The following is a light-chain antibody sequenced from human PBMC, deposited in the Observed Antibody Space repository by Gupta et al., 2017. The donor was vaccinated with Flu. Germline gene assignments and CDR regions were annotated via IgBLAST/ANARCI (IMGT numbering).Light chain of an antibody. J-gene: IGLJ1*01. V-gene: IGLV2-14*03. CDR1: SSDVGSYNY. Sequence: QSALTQPASVSGSPGQSITISCTGTSSDVGSYNYVSWYQQHPGKAPQLMISDVSNRPSGVSNRFSGSKSGNTASLTISGLQAEDEADYYCSSYSSSDTLLFGTGTKVTVL. CDR2: DVS. CDR3: SSYSSSDTLL.